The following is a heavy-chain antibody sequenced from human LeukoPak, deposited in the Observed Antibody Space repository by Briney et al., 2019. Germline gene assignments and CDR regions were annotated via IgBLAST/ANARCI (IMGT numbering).Heavy chain of an antibody. CDR2: IYHSGST. J-gene: IGHJ4*02. CDR1: GGSISSGGYS. V-gene: IGHV4-30-2*01. CDR3: ATYSNSLYYFDN. Sequence: SETLSLTCAVSGGSISSGGYSWSWIRQPPGKGLEWIVYIYHSGSTYYNPSLKSRVTIPVDESKNQFSLKLNSVTAADTAVYYCATYSNSLYYFDNWGQGTLVTVSS. D-gene: IGHD4-11*01.